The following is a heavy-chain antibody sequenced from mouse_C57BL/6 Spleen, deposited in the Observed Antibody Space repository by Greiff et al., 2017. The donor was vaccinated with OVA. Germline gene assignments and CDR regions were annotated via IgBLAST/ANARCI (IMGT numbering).Heavy chain of an antibody. D-gene: IGHD2-10*01. CDR3: ARTYSPYYFDY. Sequence: VQLQQPGAELVRPGTSVKLSCKASGYTFTSYWMHWVKQRPGQGLEWIGVIDPSDSYTNYNQKFKGKATLTVDTSSSTAYMQLSSLTSEDSAVYYCARTYSPYYFDYGGQGTTLTVSS. J-gene: IGHJ2*01. CDR1: GYTFTSYW. CDR2: IDPSDSYT. V-gene: IGHV1-59*01.